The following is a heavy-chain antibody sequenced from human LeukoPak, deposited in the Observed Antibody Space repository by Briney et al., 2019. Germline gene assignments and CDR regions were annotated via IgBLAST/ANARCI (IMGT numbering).Heavy chain of an antibody. CDR3: AKEYYDILTGYYYRYFDY. J-gene: IGHJ4*02. CDR2: ISYDGSNK. D-gene: IGHD3-9*01. V-gene: IGHV3-30*18. CDR1: GFTFSSYG. Sequence: PGGSLRLSCAASGFTFSSYGMHWVRQAPGKGLEWVALISYDGSNKFYVDSVKGRFTISRDNSKNTLYLQMNSLRPEDTAVYYCAKEYYDILTGYYYRYFDYWGQGTLVTVSS.